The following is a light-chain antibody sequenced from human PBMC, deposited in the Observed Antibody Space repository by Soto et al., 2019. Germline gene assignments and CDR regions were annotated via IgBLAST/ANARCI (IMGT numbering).Light chain of an antibody. CDR1: GSNIGSSA. J-gene: IGLJ3*02. CDR3: ASWDASLSGVV. CDR2: SDH. V-gene: IGLV1-44*01. Sequence: QAVVTQPPSASGTPGQRVTISCSGSGSNIGSSAVDWYQQLPGTAPKLLIYSDHERPSGVPDRFSASKSGTSASLAISGLRSEDEADYYCASWDASLSGVVFGGGTKVTVL.